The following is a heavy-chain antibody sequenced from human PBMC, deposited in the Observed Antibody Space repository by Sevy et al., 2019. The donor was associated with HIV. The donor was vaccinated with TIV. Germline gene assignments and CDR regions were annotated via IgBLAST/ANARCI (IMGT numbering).Heavy chain of an antibody. CDR2: ISSSSSTI. Sequence: GGSLRLSCAASGFTFSSYSMNWVRQAPGKGLEWISYISSSSSTIYYADSVKGRFTISRDNAKNSLYLQMNSLRAEDTALYYCVRAIAADGSFWGQGTLVTVSS. D-gene: IGHD6-13*01. CDR3: VRAIAADGSF. V-gene: IGHV3-48*01. J-gene: IGHJ4*02. CDR1: GFTFSSYS.